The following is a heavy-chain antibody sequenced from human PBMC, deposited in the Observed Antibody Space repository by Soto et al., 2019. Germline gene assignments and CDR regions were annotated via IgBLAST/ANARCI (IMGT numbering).Heavy chain of an antibody. V-gene: IGHV4-59*01. J-gene: IGHJ4*02. CDR3: ARGRTVRNYADDSSDYFYFFDY. Sequence: SETLSLTCTVSGDSISTFYWGWMRQSPGKELEWIGYVYYTGSTNYNPSLKSRVTISVDRSKNQFSLKLTSANAADTAVYYCARGRTVRNYADDSSDYFYFFDYWGQGTPVTVSS. CDR2: VYYTGST. CDR1: GDSISTFY. D-gene: IGHD3-22*01.